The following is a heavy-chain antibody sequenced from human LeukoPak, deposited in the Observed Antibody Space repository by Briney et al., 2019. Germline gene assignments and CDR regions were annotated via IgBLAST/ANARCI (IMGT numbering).Heavy chain of an antibody. J-gene: IGHJ5*02. CDR1: GSSISSSSYY. Sequence: SETLSLTCTVSGSSISSSSYYWGWIRRPPGKGLEWIGSIYYSGSTYYNPSLKSRVTISVDTSKNQFSLKLSSVTAADTAVYYCARHARVNWFDPWGQGTLVTVSS. CDR2: IYYSGST. V-gene: IGHV4-39*01. CDR3: ARHARVNWFDP.